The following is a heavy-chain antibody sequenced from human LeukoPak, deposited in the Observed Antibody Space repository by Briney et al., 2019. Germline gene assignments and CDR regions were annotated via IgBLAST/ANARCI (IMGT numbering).Heavy chain of an antibody. D-gene: IGHD6-19*01. Sequence: GGSLRLSREASGFTLNTYWMYWVRQAPGPRRLWVSRINSDGSGTTYADSVKGRFSISRDNAKNTLFLHMNSLRAEDTGVYYCARGINSGWYSPGIDYWGQGTLVTVYS. J-gene: IGHJ4*02. CDR3: ARGINSGWYSPGIDY. V-gene: IGHV3-74*01. CDR2: INSDGSGT. CDR1: GFTLNTYW.